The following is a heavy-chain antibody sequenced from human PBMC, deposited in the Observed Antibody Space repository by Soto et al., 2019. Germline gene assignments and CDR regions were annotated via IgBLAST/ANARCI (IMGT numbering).Heavy chain of an antibody. V-gene: IGHV3-23*01. D-gene: IGHD3-16*01. CDR1: GFMFSDYA. CDR3: AKDAIANGDIWLMDS. J-gene: IGHJ5*02. CDR2: LLRPGRST. Sequence: PGGSLRLSCAASGFMFSDYAMTWARQAPGKELEWVSGLLRPGRSTYYADSVKGRFTISGDTSANTVYLQMDSLRAEDTAVYYWAKDAIANGDIWLMDSWGQGTVVTVSS.